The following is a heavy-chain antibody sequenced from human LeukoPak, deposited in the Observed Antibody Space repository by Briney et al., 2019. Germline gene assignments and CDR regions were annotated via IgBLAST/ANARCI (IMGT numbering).Heavy chain of an antibody. J-gene: IGHJ4*02. Sequence: GGSLRPSWPPAGSTSSKAWMSWVSQPHGRGLGWVGRFKTKTDGGTTDYAAPVKGRFTISRDDSKNTLYLQMNGLKTKDTAVYYCTTDLSYYDSSGYSDYWGQGTLVTVSS. CDR1: GSTSSKAW. CDR3: TTDLSYYDSSGYSDY. V-gene: IGHV3-15*01. D-gene: IGHD3-22*01. CDR2: FKTKTDGGTT.